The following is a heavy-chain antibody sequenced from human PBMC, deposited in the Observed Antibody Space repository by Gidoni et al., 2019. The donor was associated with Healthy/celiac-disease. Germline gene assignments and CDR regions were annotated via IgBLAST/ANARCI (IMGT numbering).Heavy chain of an antibody. CDR3: ARDKVRGLHLGELSLPYGMDV. J-gene: IGHJ6*02. CDR1: GGSISSGGYY. Sequence: QVQLQESGPGLVKPSQTLSLTCTVSGGSISSGGYYWSWIRQHPGKGLEWIGYIYYSGSTYYNPSLKSRVTISVDTSKNQFSLKLSSVTAADTAVYYCARDKVRGLHLGELSLPYGMDVWGQGTTVTVSS. CDR2: IYYSGST. D-gene: IGHD3-16*02. V-gene: IGHV4-31*03.